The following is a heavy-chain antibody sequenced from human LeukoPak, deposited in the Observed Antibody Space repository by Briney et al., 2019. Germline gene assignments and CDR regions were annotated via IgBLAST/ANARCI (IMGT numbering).Heavy chain of an antibody. CDR1: GLTFSSYE. CDR3: AKDGSGSYSEYY. D-gene: IGHD1-26*01. Sequence: GGSRRLSCAASGLTFSSYEMTWVRQAPGKGLEWFSYISSSGSTIYYADSVKGRFTISRDNSKNTLYLQMNSLRAEDTAVYYCAKDGSGSYSEYYWGQGTLVTVSS. J-gene: IGHJ4*02. CDR2: ISSSGSTI. V-gene: IGHV3-48*03.